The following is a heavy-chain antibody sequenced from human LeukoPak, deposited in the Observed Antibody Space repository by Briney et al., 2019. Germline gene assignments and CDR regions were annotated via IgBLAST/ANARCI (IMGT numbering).Heavy chain of an antibody. CDR1: GGSIRYYY. CDR2: IYYNGST. D-gene: IGHD2-15*01. J-gene: IGHJ4*02. CDR3: ARKGGLFGY. V-gene: IGHV4-59*01. Sequence: SETLSLTCTVSGGSIRYYYWSWIRQSPGKGLEWIGYIYYNGSTNYNPSLKSRVTISVDMSKNQFSLKMSSMTAADTAVYYCARKGGLFGYWGQGRLVTVSS.